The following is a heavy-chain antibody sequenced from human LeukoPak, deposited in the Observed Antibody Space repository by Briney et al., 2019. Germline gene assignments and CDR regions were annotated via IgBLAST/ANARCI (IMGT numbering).Heavy chain of an antibody. CDR1: GFTFSSYG. CDR3: ARDLTLDYGGNSVRWSYAFDI. CDR2: ICSDGSNK. V-gene: IGHV3-33*01. D-gene: IGHD4-23*01. J-gene: IGHJ3*02. Sequence: PGGSLRLSCAASGFTFSSYGMHWVRQALGKGLEWVAVICSDGSNKFYADSVKGRFAISRDNSKNTLYLQMNSLRAEDTAVYYCARDLTLDYGGNSVRWSYAFDIWGQGTMVTVSS.